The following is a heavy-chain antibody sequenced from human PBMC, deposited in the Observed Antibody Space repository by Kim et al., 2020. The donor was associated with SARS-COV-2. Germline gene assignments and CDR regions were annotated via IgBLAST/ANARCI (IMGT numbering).Heavy chain of an antibody. Sequence: SETLSLTCTVSGGSISSGGYYWSWIRQHPGKGLEWIGYIYYSGSTYYNPSLKSRVTISVDTSKNQFSLKLSSVTAADTAVYYCATGFGHRIQELYQRPKNNNNYYYYGMDVWGQGTTVTVSS. CDR1: GGSISSGGYY. J-gene: IGHJ6*02. D-gene: IGHD2-2*01. V-gene: IGHV4-31*03. CDR2: IYYSGST. CDR3: ATGFGHRIQELYQRPKNNNNYYYYGMDV.